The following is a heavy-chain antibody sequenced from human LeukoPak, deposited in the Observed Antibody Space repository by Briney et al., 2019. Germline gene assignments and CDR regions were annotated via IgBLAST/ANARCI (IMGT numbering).Heavy chain of an antibody. J-gene: IGHJ4*02. V-gene: IGHV3-21*01. CDR3: AREYSDY. CDR2: ISSSSSYI. D-gene: IGHD5-12*01. CDR1: GITLSNYG. Sequence: GGSLRLSCAVSGITLSNYGMNWVRQAPGKGLEWVSSISSSSSYIYYADSVKGRFTISRDNAKNSLYLQINSLRAEDTAVYYCAREYSDYWGQGTLVTVSS.